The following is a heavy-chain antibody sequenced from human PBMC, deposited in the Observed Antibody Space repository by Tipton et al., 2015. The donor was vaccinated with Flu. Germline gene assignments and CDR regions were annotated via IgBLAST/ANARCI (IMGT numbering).Heavy chain of an antibody. V-gene: IGHV4-31*03. D-gene: IGHD3-10*01. CDR3: TRDQGFGGGMSYDYYALDV. CDR1: GGSISSGGAY. CDR2: IYYSGST. Sequence: TLSLTCTVSGGSISSGGAYWSWVRQHPGKGLEWIGCIYYSGSTYYSPSLKSRVTISVETSKNQFSLKLNSVTAADTAVYYCTRDQGFGGGMSYDYYALDVWGQGTTVTVSS. J-gene: IGHJ6*02.